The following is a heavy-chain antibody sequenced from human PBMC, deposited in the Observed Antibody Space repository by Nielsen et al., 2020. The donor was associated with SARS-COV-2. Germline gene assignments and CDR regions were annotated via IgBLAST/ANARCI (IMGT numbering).Heavy chain of an antibody. V-gene: IGHV3-11*04. J-gene: IGHJ6*03. CDR3: ARGDGVARLYYMDV. D-gene: IGHD2-15*01. Sequence: GGSLRLSCAASGFIFSDYYMTWIRQAPGKGPEWVSNISSSGTTKYYADSVKGRFTISRDNAKNSLFLQMNSLRAEDTAVYYCARGDGVARLYYMDVWGKGTTVTVSS. CDR2: ISSSGTTK. CDR1: GFIFSDYY.